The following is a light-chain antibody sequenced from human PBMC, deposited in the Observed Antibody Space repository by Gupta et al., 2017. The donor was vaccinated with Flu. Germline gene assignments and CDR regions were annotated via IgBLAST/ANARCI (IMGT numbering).Light chain of an antibody. CDR1: NSNIGKHV. CDR2: YDD. CDR3: GAWDDSLNGYV. Sequence: RVTSSCSGSNSNIGKHVVNWYQQLPGEAPKLLSYYDDLLSSGVPERFSASKSGTSASLAISVLQSEDEADYYCGAWDDSLNGYVFGTGTQVSVL. J-gene: IGLJ1*01. V-gene: IGLV1-36*01.